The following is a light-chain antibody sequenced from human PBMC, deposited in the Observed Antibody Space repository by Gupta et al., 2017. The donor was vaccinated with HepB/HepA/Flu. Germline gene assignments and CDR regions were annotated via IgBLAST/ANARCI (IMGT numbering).Light chain of an antibody. CDR1: QSVLYSSNNKNY. CDR2: GAS. V-gene: IGKV4-1*01. J-gene: IGKJ1*01. CDR3: QQYYSSPET. Sequence: DIVMTQSPDSLAVSLGERATINCKSSQSVLYSSNNKNYLAWYQQKPGQPPKLLIYGASTREYGVPDRFSGSGSGTDFTLTISSLQAEDVAVYYCQQYYSSPETFGQGTKVEIK.